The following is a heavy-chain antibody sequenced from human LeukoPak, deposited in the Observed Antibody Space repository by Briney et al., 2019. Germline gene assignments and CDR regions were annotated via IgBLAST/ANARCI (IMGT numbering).Heavy chain of an antibody. Sequence: HGESLKISCKGSGYSFTSYWIGWVRQMPGKGLEWMGIIYPGDSDTRYSPSFQGQVTISADKSISTAYLQWSSLKASDTAMHYCARLIGGGYYYYGMDVWGQGTTVTVSS. CDR3: ARLIGGGYYYYGMDV. V-gene: IGHV5-51*01. D-gene: IGHD1-26*01. J-gene: IGHJ6*02. CDR1: GYSFTSYW. CDR2: IYPGDSDT.